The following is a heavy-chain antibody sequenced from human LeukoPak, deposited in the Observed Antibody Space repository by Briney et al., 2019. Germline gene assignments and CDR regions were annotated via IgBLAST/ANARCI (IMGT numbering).Heavy chain of an antibody. CDR3: ARFPPGYYGMDV. V-gene: IGHV5-51*01. CDR1: GYSFTSYW. Sequence: PGESLKISCQRSGYSFTSYWIGWVRQLPGKGPEWMDTIHCGDSNTRYSPSFQGHVTISADKTISTAYLQWSSLKASDTAMYYCARFPPGYYGMDVWGQGTTVTVSS. CDR2: IHCGDSNT. J-gene: IGHJ6*02.